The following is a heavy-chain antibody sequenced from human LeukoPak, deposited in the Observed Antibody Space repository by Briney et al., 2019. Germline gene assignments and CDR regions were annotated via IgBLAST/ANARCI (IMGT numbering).Heavy chain of an antibody. CDR2: ISYSGSA. V-gene: IGHV4-59*01. J-gene: IGHJ4*02. CDR3: AREGGPYRPLDY. D-gene: IGHD3-16*01. CDR1: GVSITSYH. Sequence: SETLSLTCTVTGVSITSYHWSWIRQPPGKGLEWIGYISYSGSANYNPSLKSRATILLDTSKNQFSLRLTSVTPADTAVYYCAREGGPYRPLDYSGQGTLVTVS.